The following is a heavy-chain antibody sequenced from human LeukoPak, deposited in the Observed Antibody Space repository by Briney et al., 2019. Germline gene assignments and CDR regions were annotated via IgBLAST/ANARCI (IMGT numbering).Heavy chain of an antibody. CDR3: ARRDSPFDL. CDR1: GFTFSDYY. Sequence: PGGSLRLSCAASGFTFSDYYMSWIRQPPGKGLEWIGYIYYSGSTNYNPSLKSRVTISVDTSKKQFSLKVRSVTAADTAVYYCARRDSPFDLWGRGTLVTVS. J-gene: IGHJ2*01. V-gene: IGHV4-59*01. D-gene: IGHD3-22*01. CDR2: IYYSGST.